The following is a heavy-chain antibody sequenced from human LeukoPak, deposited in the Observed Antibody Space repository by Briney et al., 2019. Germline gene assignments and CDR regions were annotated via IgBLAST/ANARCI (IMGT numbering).Heavy chain of an antibody. D-gene: IGHD3-10*01. CDR1: GFTFRSYE. V-gene: IGHV3-48*03. CDR2: LSSSGSAF. J-gene: IGHJ4*02. CDR3: ARVNDYDSGSLYRPIDY. Sequence: PGGSLRLSCEDSGFTFRSYEMNWVRQAPGKGLEWIAYLSSSGSAFSYADSVKGRFTIARDNAKNSVYLEMNSLRADDTAVYSCARVNDYDSGSLYRPIDYWGQGTLVTVSS.